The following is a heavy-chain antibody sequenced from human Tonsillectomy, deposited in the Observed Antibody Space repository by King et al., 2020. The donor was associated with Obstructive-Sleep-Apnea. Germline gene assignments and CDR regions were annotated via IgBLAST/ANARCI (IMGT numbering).Heavy chain of an antibody. CDR3: ASGPFWSGYYTNTGWFDP. J-gene: IGHJ5*02. CDR1: GGSFSGYY. CDR2: INHSGST. D-gene: IGHD3-3*01. Sequence: VQLQQWGAGLLKPSETLSLTCGVYGGSFSGYYWSWIRQPPGKGLEWIGEINHSGSTNYNPSLKSRVTISVDTSKNQFSLKLSSVTAADTAVYYCASGPFWSGYYTNTGWFDPWGKGTLGTVSS. V-gene: IGHV4-34*01.